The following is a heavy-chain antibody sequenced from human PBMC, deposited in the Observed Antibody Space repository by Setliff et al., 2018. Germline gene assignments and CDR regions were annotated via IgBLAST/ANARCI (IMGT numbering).Heavy chain of an antibody. V-gene: IGHV3-48*01. Sequence: GGSLRLSCAASGFTFSSYSMNWVRQAPGKGLGWVSYISSSSTIYYADSVKGRFTISRDNAKNPLYLQMNSLRAEDTAVYYCARVEGVPAPYYMDVWGKGTTVTVSS. CDR3: ARVEGVPAPYYMDV. D-gene: IGHD2-2*01. CDR2: ISSSSTI. CDR1: GFTFSSYS. J-gene: IGHJ6*03.